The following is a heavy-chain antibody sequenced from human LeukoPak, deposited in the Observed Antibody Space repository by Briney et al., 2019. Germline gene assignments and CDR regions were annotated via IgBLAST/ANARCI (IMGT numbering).Heavy chain of an antibody. Sequence: GASVKVSCKASGYTFTSFEINWVRRSTGQGLEWMGWVNPDSGKTAYALKFQDRLIMTTNISLSTVYMELASLKSEDTAVYYCARGVAGGDFWGQGTLVTVSS. CDR3: ARGVAGGDF. V-gene: IGHV1-8*01. D-gene: IGHD6-19*01. J-gene: IGHJ4*02. CDR1: GYTFTSFE. CDR2: VNPDSGKT.